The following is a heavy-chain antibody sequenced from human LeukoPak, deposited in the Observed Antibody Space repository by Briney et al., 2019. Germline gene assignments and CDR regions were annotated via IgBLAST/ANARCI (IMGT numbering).Heavy chain of an antibody. CDR2: IYYSGST. CDR3: ARQFSY. J-gene: IGHJ4*02. Sequence: SETLSLTXIVSGGSISSSSYYWGWIRQPPGNGLEWIGSIYYSGSTYYNPSLKSRVTISVDTSKNQFSLKLSSVTAADTAVYHCARQFSYWGQGTLVTVSS. V-gene: IGHV4-39*01. CDR1: GGSISSSSYY.